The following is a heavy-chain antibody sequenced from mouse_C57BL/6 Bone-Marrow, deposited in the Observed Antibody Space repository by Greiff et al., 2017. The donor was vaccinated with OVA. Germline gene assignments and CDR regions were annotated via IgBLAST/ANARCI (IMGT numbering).Heavy chain of an antibody. CDR1: GYTFTSYW. CDR3: ARDTTEFFDC. Sequence: QVHVKQPGAELVRPGSSVKLSCKASGYTFTSYWMHWVKQRPIQGLEWIGNIDPSDSETHYNQKFKDKATLTVDKSSSTAYMQLSSLTSEDSAVYYCARDTTEFFDCWGQGTTLTVSS. J-gene: IGHJ2*01. CDR2: IDPSDSET. V-gene: IGHV1-52*01. D-gene: IGHD1-1*01.